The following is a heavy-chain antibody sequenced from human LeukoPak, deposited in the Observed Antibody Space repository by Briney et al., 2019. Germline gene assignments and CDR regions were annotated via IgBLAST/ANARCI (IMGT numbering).Heavy chain of an antibody. CDR2: IGTYTGNR. CDR3: ARDGGVTTTPDY. V-gene: IGHV1-18*01. Sequence: GASVKVSCKASGYTFTSLGINWVRQAPGQGLEWMGWIGTYTGNRNFAQKFQGRVTLTTDTSPSTVFMELRGLTSDDTAVYYCARDGGVTTTPDYWGQGTLVTVSS. D-gene: IGHD4-17*01. CDR1: GYTFTSLG. J-gene: IGHJ4*02.